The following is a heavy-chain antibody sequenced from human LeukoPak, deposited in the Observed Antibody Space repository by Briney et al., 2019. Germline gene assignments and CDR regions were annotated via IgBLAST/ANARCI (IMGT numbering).Heavy chain of an antibody. D-gene: IGHD1-26*01. J-gene: IGHJ5*02. CDR1: GYTFTGYY. V-gene: IGHV1-2*02. CDR2: INPNSGGT. Sequence: ASVKVSCKASGYTFTGYYMHWVRQAPGQGLEWMGWINPNSGGTNYAQKFQGRVTMTRDTSISTAYMELSRLRSDDTAVYYCARARPGIVGATRARKNNWFDPWGQGTLVTVSS. CDR3: ARARPGIVGATRARKNNWFDP.